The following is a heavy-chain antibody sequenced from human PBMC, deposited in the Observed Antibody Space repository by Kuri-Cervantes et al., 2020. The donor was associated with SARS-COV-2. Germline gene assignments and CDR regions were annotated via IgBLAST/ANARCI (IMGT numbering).Heavy chain of an antibody. D-gene: IGHD3-3*01. CDR3: ARLGGFLEWVSHGNYMDV. J-gene: IGHJ6*03. CDR2: INHSGST. CDR1: GRSFSGYY. Sequence: SCAVYGRSFSGYYWSWSRQPPGRGLEWIGEINHSGSTNYNPTLKSRVTISVDTSKNQFYLKLSSVTAADTAVYYCARLGGFLEWVSHGNYMDVWGKGTTVTVSS. V-gene: IGHV4-34*01.